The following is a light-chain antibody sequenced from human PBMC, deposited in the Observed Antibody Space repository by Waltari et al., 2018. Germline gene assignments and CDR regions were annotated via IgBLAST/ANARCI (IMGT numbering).Light chain of an antibody. CDR2: EVS. Sequence: QSALTQPASVSGSPGQSITLSCTGTSSDIGGYQYVSWYQQHPGRAPKLILYEVSDRPSGISYRFSGSKSGSTASLTIAGLQAEDEGHYYCASYTSSGTLVFGGGTELTVL. J-gene: IGLJ3*02. V-gene: IGLV2-14*01. CDR1: SSDIGGYQY. CDR3: ASYTSSGTLV.